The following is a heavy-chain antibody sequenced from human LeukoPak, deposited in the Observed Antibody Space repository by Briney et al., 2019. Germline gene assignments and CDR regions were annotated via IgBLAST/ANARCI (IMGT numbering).Heavy chain of an antibody. CDR2: IYYSGST. V-gene: IGHV4-59*01. CDR3: ARVITVRGVIFDY. CDR1: GGSISSYY. D-gene: IGHD3-16*01. Sequence: SETLSLTCTVSGGSISSYYWNWIRQPPGKGLEWIGYIYYSGSTNYNPSLKSRVTISVDTSKNQFSLKLSSVTAADTAVYYCARVITVRGVIFDYWGQGTLVTVSS. J-gene: IGHJ4*02.